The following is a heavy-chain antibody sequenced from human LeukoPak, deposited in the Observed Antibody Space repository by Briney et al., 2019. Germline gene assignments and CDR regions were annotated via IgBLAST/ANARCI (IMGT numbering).Heavy chain of an antibody. Sequence: GGSLRLSCVVSGFTFSSSWMHWVRHAPGKGLVWVSRIYSDGRTTDYADSVKGRFTISRDNAKNMLYLQMSALYAEDAAVYYCVRDTFIAMAGSHAFDIWGRGTMITVSS. CDR3: VRDTFIAMAGSHAFDI. CDR1: GFTFSSSW. D-gene: IGHD6-19*01. CDR2: IYSDGRTT. J-gene: IGHJ3*02. V-gene: IGHV3-74*01.